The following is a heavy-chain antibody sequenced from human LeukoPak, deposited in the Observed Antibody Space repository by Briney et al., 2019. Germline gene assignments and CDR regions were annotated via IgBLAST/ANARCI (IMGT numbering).Heavy chain of an antibody. CDR1: GYTFTGYY. CDR2: INPNSGGT. Sequence: ASVKVSCKASGYTFTGYYMHWVRQAPGHGLEWMGWINPNSGGTNYAQKFQGRVTMTRDTSISTAYMELSRLRSDDTAVYYCARDYGDYVFGADYWGQGTLVTVSS. J-gene: IGHJ4*02. D-gene: IGHD4-17*01. CDR3: ARDYGDYVFGADY. V-gene: IGHV1-2*02.